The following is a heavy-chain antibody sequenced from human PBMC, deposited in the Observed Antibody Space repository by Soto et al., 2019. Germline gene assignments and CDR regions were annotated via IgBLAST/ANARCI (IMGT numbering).Heavy chain of an antibody. CDR1: GFTFSSYA. V-gene: IGHV3-23*01. Sequence: GGSLRLSCEASGFTFSSYAMSWVRQAPGKGLEWVSGISGSGSRTYYADSVKCRFTISRDNSKNTLYLQMNSLRAEDTAVYYCAKPLGHYDYVWSLWGQGTTVTVSS. D-gene: IGHD3-16*01. CDR3: AKPLGHYDYVWSL. J-gene: IGHJ6*02. CDR2: ISGSGSRT.